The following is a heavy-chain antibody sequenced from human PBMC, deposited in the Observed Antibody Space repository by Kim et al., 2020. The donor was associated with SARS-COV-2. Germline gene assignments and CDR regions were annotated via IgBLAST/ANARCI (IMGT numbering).Heavy chain of an antibody. CDR1: GYTFTGYY. D-gene: IGHD5-18*01. J-gene: IGHJ4*02. V-gene: IGHV1-2*02. CDR3: ARGYSYGNNDY. Sequence: ASVKVSCKASGYTFTGYYMHWVRQAPGQGLEWMGWINPNNGGTNYAQKFQGRVTMTRDTSISTAYMELSRLRSDDTAVYYCARGYSYGNNDYWGQGTLVTVSS. CDR2: INPNNGGT.